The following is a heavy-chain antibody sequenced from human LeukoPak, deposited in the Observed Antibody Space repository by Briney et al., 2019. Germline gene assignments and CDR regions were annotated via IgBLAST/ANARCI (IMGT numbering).Heavy chain of an antibody. CDR1: GFTFSSYA. CDR2: ISGSGGST. D-gene: IGHD6-13*01. Sequence: GGSLRLSCAASGFTFSSYAMSWVRQAPGKGLEWVSAISGSGGSTYYADSVKGRFTISRDNSKNTLYLQMNSLRVEDTAVYYCARDQDVAAAGTWGSIDYWGQGTLVTVSS. CDR3: ARDQDVAAAGTWGSIDY. V-gene: IGHV3-23*01. J-gene: IGHJ4*02.